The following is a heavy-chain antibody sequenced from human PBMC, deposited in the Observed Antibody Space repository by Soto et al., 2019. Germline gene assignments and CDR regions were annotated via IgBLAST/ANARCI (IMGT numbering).Heavy chain of an antibody. CDR2: IYWDDDK. CDR3: IQSRCGGDCLQSYASHYYYGMDV. J-gene: IGHJ6*02. V-gene: IGHV2-5*02. D-gene: IGHD2-21*02. CDR1: GFSLSTSGVG. Sequence: QSGPTLVNPTQTLTLTCTFSGFSLSTSGVGVGWIRQPPGKALEWLALIYWDDDKRDSPSLRSRLTISKDTSKNQVVLTMTNMDPVDTATYYCIQSRCGGDCLQSYASHYYYGMDVWGQGTTVTVSS.